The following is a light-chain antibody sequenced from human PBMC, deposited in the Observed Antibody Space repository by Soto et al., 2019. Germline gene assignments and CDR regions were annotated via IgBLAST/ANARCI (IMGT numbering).Light chain of an antibody. CDR1: QSLSSW. J-gene: IGKJ1*01. V-gene: IGKV1-5*03. CDR2: KAS. Sequence: DIQMTQSPSTLSASVGDRVTITCRASQSLSSWLAWYQQKPGKAPKLLIYKASNLEGRVPSSFIGRGSVTEFTLTISSLQPDDFATYYCQQYNSYSWTFGQETKVEIK. CDR3: QQYNSYSWT.